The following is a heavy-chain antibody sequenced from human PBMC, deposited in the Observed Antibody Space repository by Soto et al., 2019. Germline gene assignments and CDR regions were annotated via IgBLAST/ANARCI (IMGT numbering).Heavy chain of an antibody. V-gene: IGHV1-18*01. Sequence: QVQLVQSGAEVKKPGASVKVSCKASGYTFTSYGISWVRQAPGQGLEWMGWISAYNGNTNYAQKLQGRVTMTTDTSTSTAYMEPRSLRSDDTAVYYCASGRITFWTDYYYYGMDVWGQGTTVTVSS. CDR3: ASGRITFWTDYYYYGMDV. D-gene: IGHD3-16*01. CDR2: ISAYNGNT. J-gene: IGHJ6*02. CDR1: GYTFTSYG.